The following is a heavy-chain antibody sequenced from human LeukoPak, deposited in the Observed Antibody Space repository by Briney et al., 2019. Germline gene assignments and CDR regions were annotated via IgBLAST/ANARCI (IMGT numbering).Heavy chain of an antibody. Sequence: GGSLRLSCAASEFIFSSYAMHWVRQAPGKGLEWVAVISYDGNNKYYADSVKGRFTISRDNSKNTLYLQMNSLRAEDTAVYSCAKDTRSRNHYDFWSGYYFDYWGQGTLVTVSS. V-gene: IGHV3-30*04. CDR3: AKDTRSRNHYDFWSGYYFDY. D-gene: IGHD3-3*01. CDR1: EFIFSSYA. CDR2: ISYDGNNK. J-gene: IGHJ4*02.